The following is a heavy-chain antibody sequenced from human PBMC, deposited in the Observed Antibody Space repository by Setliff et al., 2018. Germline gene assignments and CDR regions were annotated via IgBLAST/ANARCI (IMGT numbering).Heavy chain of an antibody. CDR2: ISHSGST. J-gene: IGHJ4*02. Sequence: PSETLSLTCTVSGYSISSGHYWGWIRQPPGKGLEWTGSISHSGSTYYNPSLRSRVTISLDTSKNQFSPMLYPVTAADTAIYYCARYDSSGYSENYYFDYWGQGTLVTVSS. CDR3: ARYDSSGYSENYYFDY. D-gene: IGHD3-22*01. CDR1: GYSISSGHY. V-gene: IGHV4-38-2*02.